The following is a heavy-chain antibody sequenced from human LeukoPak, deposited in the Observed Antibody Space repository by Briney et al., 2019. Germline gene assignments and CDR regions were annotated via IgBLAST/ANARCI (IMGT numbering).Heavy chain of an antibody. D-gene: IGHD2-15*01. CDR1: GFRFSDYW. V-gene: IGHV3-7*01. J-gene: IGHJ4*02. CDR2: IKEDGREK. CDR3: ARGWGEKGYCRGGTCNNPQFDY. Sequence: GGSLRLSCEASGFRFSDYWMTWVRQAPGKGPEWVANIKEDGREKYYVDSVKGRFTLSKDNAKNSVYLQMNSLGAEDTTVYYCARGWGEKGYCRGGTCNNPQFDYWGQGILVTVSS.